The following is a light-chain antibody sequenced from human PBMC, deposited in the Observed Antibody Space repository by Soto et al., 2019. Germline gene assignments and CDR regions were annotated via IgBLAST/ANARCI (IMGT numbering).Light chain of an antibody. V-gene: IGLV1-44*01. Sequence: QLVLTQPPSASGTPGQRVTISCSGGSSNIGRNSVSWYQQVPGTAPKLIIFNNNERPSGIPGRFSGSKSGASASLAIVGLQSEDEADYFCASWDDNLNGPLLFGGGTQLTVL. J-gene: IGLJ2*01. CDR3: ASWDDNLNGPLL. CDR1: SSNIGRNS. CDR2: NNN.